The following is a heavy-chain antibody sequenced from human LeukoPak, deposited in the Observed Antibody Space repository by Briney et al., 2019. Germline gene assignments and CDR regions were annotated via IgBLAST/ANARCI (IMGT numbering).Heavy chain of an antibody. Sequence: ASGKVSGKASGYTFTNYDINWVLQAAGQGLEWMGWMNPNSGNTGYAQKFQGRVTMTRDNSITTAYMELSSLRAEDKAIYYCARRPAVAGTLPDYWGQVTLVTVS. V-gene: IGHV1-8*01. CDR1: GYTFTNYD. CDR3: ARRPAVAGTLPDY. J-gene: IGHJ4*02. D-gene: IGHD6-19*01. CDR2: MNPNSGNT.